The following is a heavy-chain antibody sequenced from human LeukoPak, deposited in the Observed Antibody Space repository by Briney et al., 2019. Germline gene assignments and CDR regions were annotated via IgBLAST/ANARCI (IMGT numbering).Heavy chain of an antibody. CDR3: VRDGIFDY. J-gene: IGHJ4*02. V-gene: IGHV3-21*01. CDR1: GFTFSTYS. Sequence: GGSLRLSCAASGFTFSTYSMHWVRQAPGKGLEWVSSIRSGSTYINYADSVKDQFTISRDDAKNSLYLQMNSLRAEDTAVYYCVRDGIFDYWGQGTLVTVSS. CDR2: IRSGSTYI.